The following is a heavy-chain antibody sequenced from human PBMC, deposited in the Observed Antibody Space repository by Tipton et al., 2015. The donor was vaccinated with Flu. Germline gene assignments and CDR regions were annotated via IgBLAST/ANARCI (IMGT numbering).Heavy chain of an antibody. CDR2: ISGGGAIT. CDR3: AKVIPELVAGLDY. D-gene: IGHD6-19*01. J-gene: IGHJ4*02. Sequence: GSLRLSCEVSGFTFSRYAMSWVRQAPGKGLEWVSGISGGGAITYFADSVKGRFTISRDNSKNTLVLQMNSLRAEDTAVYYCAKVIPELVAGLDYWGQGTLVTVSS. V-gene: IGHV3-23*01. CDR1: GFTFSRYA.